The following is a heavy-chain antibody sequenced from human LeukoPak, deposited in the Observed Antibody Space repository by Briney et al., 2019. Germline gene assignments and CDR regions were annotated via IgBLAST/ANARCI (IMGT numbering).Heavy chain of an antibody. Sequence: PGGSLRLSCAASGFTFSSYAMSWVRQASGKGLEWVSAISGSGGSAYYADSVKGRFTISRDNSKNTPYLQMNSLRAEDTAVYYCAKGSGWYYYFDCWGQGTLVTVSS. CDR2: ISGSGGSA. CDR3: AKGSGWYYYFDC. J-gene: IGHJ4*02. V-gene: IGHV3-23*01. CDR1: GFTFSSYA. D-gene: IGHD6-19*01.